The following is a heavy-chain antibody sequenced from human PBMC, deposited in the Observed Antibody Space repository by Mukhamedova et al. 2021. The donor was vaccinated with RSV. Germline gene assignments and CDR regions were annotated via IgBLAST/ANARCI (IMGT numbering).Heavy chain of an antibody. D-gene: IGHD2-2*01. V-gene: IGHV3-74*01. CDR2: INSDGSST. CDR1: W. CDR3: ARDSIVVVPAAMSHAFDI. Sequence: WMHWVRQAPGKGLVWVSRINSDGSSTSYADSVKGRFTISRDNAKNTLYLQMNSLSAEDTAVYYCARDSIVVVPAAMSHAFDIWGQ. J-gene: IGHJ3*02.